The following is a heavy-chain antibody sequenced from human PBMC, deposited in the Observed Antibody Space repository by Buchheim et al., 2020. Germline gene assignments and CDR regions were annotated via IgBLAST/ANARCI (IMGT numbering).Heavy chain of an antibody. CDR3: ATSRRGTPLVE. J-gene: IGHJ4*02. CDR1: GASISSGNYY. Sequence: QVQLQESGPGLVKPAQTLSLICSVSGASISSGNYYWNWIRQRPGQGLEWIGYVYSSGVTYYSPSLRSRLAISLDTSQNQFSLRLRSVTAGDTAVYYCATSRRGTPLVEWGQGSL. V-gene: IGHV4-30-4*01. CDR2: VYSSGVT. D-gene: IGHD3-16*01.